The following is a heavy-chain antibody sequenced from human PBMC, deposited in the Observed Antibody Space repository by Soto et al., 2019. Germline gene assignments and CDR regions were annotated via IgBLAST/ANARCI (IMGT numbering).Heavy chain of an antibody. CDR2: ISYSGST. CDR1: GGSISSGGYY. Sequence: SETLSLTCTVSGGSISSGGYYWSWIRQYPGKGLEWIGYISYSGSTYYNPSLKSRITISVDTSKNQFFLKLRPVTAADTAVYYCARDNYYCGSGCYPPSVEYFEHWGQGTLVTVSS. CDR3: ARDNYYCGSGCYPPSVEYFEH. J-gene: IGHJ1*01. V-gene: IGHV4-31*03. D-gene: IGHD2-21*01.